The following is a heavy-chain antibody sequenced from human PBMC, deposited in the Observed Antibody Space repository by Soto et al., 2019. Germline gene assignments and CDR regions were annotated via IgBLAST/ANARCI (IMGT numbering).Heavy chain of an antibody. CDR2: INPNSGGT. V-gene: IGHV1-2*02. J-gene: IGHJ6*02. D-gene: IGHD6-6*01. Sequence: ASVKVSCKASGYTFTGYYMHWVLQAPGQGLEWMGWINPNSGGTNYAQKFQGRVTMTRDTSISTAYMELSRLRSDDTAVYYCARVGIAARLCYYGMDVWGQGTTVTVSS. CDR1: GYTFTGYY. CDR3: ARVGIAARLCYYGMDV.